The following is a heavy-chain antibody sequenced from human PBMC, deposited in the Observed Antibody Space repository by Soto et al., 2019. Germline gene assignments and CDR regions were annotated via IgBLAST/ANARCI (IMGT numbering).Heavy chain of an antibody. CDR1: GGSFSSYA. D-gene: IGHD2-2*01. CDR3: ARERIVLVPAAMTTTPNWFDP. CDR2: IIPIFGTA. J-gene: IGHJ5*02. V-gene: IGHV1-69*13. Sequence: SVKVSCKACGGSFSSYAISWVRQAPGQGLEWMGGIIPIFGTANYAQKFQGRVTITADESTSTAYMELSSLRSEDTAVYYCARERIVLVPAAMTTTPNWFDPWGQGTLVTVSS.